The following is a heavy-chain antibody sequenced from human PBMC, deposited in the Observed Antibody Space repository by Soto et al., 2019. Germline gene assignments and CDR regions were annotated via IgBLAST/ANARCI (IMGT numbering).Heavy chain of an antibody. D-gene: IGHD6-13*01. Sequence: SETLSLTCTVSGGSISSYYWSWIRQPPGKGLEWIGYIYYSGSTNYNPSLKSRVTISVDTSKNQFSLKLSSVTAADTAVYYCASSNIAAAGFYYYAMDVWGQGTTVTVSS. J-gene: IGHJ6*02. CDR3: ASSNIAAAGFYYYAMDV. V-gene: IGHV4-59*01. CDR2: IYYSGST. CDR1: GGSISSYY.